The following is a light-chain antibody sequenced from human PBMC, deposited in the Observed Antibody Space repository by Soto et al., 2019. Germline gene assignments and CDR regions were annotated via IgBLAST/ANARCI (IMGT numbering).Light chain of an antibody. Sequence: QSVLTQPPSASATPGQRVTISCSGSSSNIGSTSVNWYQQVPGTAPKLLIYNNDQRPSGVPDRFSGSKSGTSASLAISGLQSEDDTDYYCAAWDDYLNGWVFGGGTKPPS. CDR1: SSNIGSTS. CDR3: AAWDDYLNGWV. CDR2: NND. J-gene: IGLJ3*02. V-gene: IGLV1-44*01.